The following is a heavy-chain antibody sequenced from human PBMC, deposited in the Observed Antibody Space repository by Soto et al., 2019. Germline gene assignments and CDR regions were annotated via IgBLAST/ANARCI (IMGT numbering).Heavy chain of an antibody. D-gene: IGHD6-13*01. CDR1: GGSINNYY. V-gene: IGHV4-59*06. J-gene: IGHJ6*03. Sequence: SETLSLTCTVSGGSINNYYWSWIRQHPGKGLEWIGYIYYSGSTYYNPSLKSRVTISVDTSKNQFSLKLSSVTAADTAVYYCARVIAAARPEYYYYMDVWGKGTTVTVSS. CDR3: ARVIAAARPEYYYYMDV. CDR2: IYYSGST.